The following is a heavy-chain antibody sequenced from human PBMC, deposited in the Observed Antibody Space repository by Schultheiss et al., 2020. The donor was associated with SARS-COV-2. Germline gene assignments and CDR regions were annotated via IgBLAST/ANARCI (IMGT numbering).Heavy chain of an antibody. Sequence: SGPTLVKPTQTLTLTCTFSGFSLKTHGAGVAWIRQPPGKALEWLALIYWDDDKRYNASLRSRLSISKDTSKRQVVLTMTNMDPVDTATYYCARTLAYCGGDCGYDAFDIWGQGTMVTVSS. D-gene: IGHD2-21*02. J-gene: IGHJ3*02. CDR2: IYWDDDK. CDR3: ARTLAYCGGDCGYDAFDI. V-gene: IGHV2-5*02. CDR1: GFSLKTHGAG.